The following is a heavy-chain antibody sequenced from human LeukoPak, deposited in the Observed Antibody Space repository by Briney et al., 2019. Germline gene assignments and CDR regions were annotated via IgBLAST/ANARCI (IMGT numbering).Heavy chain of an antibody. D-gene: IGHD1-26*01. Sequence: ASVKVSCKAFGYTFTGYYMHWVRQAPGQGLEWMGRINPNSGGTNYAQKFQGRVTMTRDTSISTVYMELSRLRSDDTAVYYCATGPRGSFGYWGQGTLVTVSS. CDR3: ATGPRGSFGY. J-gene: IGHJ4*02. CDR2: INPNSGGT. CDR1: GYTFTGYY. V-gene: IGHV1-2*06.